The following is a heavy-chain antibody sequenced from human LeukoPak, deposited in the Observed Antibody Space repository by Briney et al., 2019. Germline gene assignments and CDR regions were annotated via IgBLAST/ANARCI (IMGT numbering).Heavy chain of an antibody. D-gene: IGHD6-6*01. Sequence: SDTLSPTCTVSGDSISGYYWHWIRQPPGKGLEWIAHIFYSGSANYNPSLKSRVTITVDTSKKQFSLKLSSVTAADTAVYYCARDRSVSARLFDYWGQGTLVTVSP. CDR3: ARDRSVSARLFDY. CDR2: IFYSGSA. CDR1: GDSISGYY. J-gene: IGHJ4*02. V-gene: IGHV4-59*01.